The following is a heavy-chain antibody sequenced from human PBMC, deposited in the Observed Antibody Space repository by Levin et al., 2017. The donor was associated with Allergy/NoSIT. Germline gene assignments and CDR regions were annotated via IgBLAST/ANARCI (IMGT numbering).Heavy chain of an antibody. CDR1: GYTFTGYY. V-gene: IGHV1-2*06. CDR2: INPNSGGT. J-gene: IGHJ6*02. D-gene: IGHD2-2*01. CDR3: ARERCSSTSCQDTGTYYYYYGMDV. Sequence: ASVKVSCKASGYTFTGYYMHWVRQAPGQGLEWMGRINPNSGGTNYAQKFQGRVTMTRDTSISTAYMELSRLRSDDTAVYYCARERCSSTSCQDTGTYYYYYGMDVWGQGTTVTVSS.